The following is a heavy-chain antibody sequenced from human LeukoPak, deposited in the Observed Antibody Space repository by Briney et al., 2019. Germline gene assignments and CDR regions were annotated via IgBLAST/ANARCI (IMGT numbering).Heavy chain of an antibody. CDR3: ARDYSGFVQH. CDR2: ISYDGSNK. Sequence: GGSLRLSCAASGFTFSSYAMHWVRQAPGKGLEWVAVISYDGSNKYYADSVKARFTISRDNSKNTLYLQMNSLSADDTAVYYCARDYSGFVQHWGQGTLVTVSS. V-gene: IGHV3-30*04. CDR1: GFTFSSYA. D-gene: IGHD2-15*01. J-gene: IGHJ1*01.